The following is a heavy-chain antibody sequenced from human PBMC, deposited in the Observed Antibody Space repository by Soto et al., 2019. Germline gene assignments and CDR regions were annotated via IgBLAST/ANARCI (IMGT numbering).Heavy chain of an antibody. Sequence: SVKVSCKASGGTFSSYAISWVRQAPGQGLEWMGGIIPIFGTANYAQKFQGRVAITADESTSTAYMELSSLRSEDTAVYYCALTNYYGSGDFDYWGQGTLVTVSS. V-gene: IGHV1-69*13. CDR2: IIPIFGTA. CDR3: ALTNYYGSGDFDY. CDR1: GGTFSSYA. J-gene: IGHJ4*02. D-gene: IGHD3-10*01.